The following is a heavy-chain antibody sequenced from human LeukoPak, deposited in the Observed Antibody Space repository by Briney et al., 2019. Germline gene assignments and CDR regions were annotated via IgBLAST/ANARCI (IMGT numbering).Heavy chain of an antibody. CDR2: ISYDGSNK. V-gene: IGHV3-30*18. Sequence: GGSLRLSCAASGFTFSSYGMHWVRQAPGKGLEWVAVISYDGSNKYYADSVKGRFTISRDNSKNTLYLQMNSLRAEDTAVYYCAKDGSSGFFDFDYWGQGTLVTVPS. J-gene: IGHJ4*02. D-gene: IGHD3-22*01. CDR1: GFTFSSYG. CDR3: AKDGSSGFFDFDY.